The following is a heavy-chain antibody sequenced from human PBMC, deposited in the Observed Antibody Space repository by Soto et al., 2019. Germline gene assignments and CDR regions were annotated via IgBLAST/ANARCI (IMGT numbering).Heavy chain of an antibody. D-gene: IGHD6-19*01. V-gene: IGHV4-31*03. Sequence: SETLSLTCSVSGASISREPFYWTWFRQLPGKGLEWIGYFFHTGSTFPNRSLRGSVAILVDTSKNQFSLRLTSVTAEDTAVYYCARGGSSDWQVALDIWGHGTMVT. CDR3: ARGGSSDWQVALDI. CDR2: FFHTGST. J-gene: IGHJ3*02. CDR1: GASISREPFY.